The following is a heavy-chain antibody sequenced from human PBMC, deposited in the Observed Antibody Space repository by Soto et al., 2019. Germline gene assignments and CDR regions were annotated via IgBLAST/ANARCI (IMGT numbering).Heavy chain of an antibody. CDR1: GFTFSSYE. CDR3: ARDPAIYSGKFDYGLDV. V-gene: IGHV3-48*03. D-gene: IGHD4-4*01. Sequence: SLRLSCAVSGFTFSSYEMNWVRQAPWKGLEWVSYIGTSGKTIYYADSVRGRFTISRDNAKNSLYLQMNSLRAEDTAVYFCARDPAIYSGKFDYGLDVWGRGTTVTVSS. CDR2: IGTSGKTI. J-gene: IGHJ6*02.